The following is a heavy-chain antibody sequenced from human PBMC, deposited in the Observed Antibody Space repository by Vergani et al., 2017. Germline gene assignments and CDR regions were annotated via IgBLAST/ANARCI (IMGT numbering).Heavy chain of an antibody. CDR1: GFPFSSYS. CDR2: INSDGSST. J-gene: IGHJ4*02. CDR3: ARDNGWQLVYLDY. V-gene: IGHV3-74*01. D-gene: IGHD6-6*01. Sequence: EVQLVESGGGLVQPGGSLRLSCAASGFPFSSYSMHSVRQAPGKGLVWVSRINSDGSSTSYADSVKGRFTISRANAKNTLYLQMNSLIAEDTAVYYCARDNGWQLVYLDYWGQGTLVTVSS.